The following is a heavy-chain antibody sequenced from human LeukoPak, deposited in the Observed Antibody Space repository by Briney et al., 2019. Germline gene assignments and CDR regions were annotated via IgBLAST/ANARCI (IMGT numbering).Heavy chain of an antibody. Sequence: SETLSLTCAVYGGSFSVYYWSWIRQPPGKGLEWIGEINHSGSTNYNPSLKSRVTISVDTSKNQFSLKLSSVTAADTAVYYCARGWYSSSWYFYWGQGTLVTVSS. D-gene: IGHD6-13*01. CDR1: GGSFSVYY. CDR3: ARGWYSSSWYFY. J-gene: IGHJ4*02. V-gene: IGHV4-34*01. CDR2: INHSGST.